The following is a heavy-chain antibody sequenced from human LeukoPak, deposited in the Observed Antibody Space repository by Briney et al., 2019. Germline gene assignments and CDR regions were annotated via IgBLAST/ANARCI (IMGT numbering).Heavy chain of an antibody. Sequence: PSGTLSLTCAVSGYSIRSGYYWAWIRQPPGKGLEWIGSIYHSGSTYYNSSLKSRVTISRDTSKNQFSLNLSSVTAADTAVYYCARSGQSTGLIWGQGTLVTVSS. CDR2: IYHSGST. D-gene: IGHD6-19*01. CDR1: GYSIRSGYY. CDR3: ARSGQSTGLI. J-gene: IGHJ4*02. V-gene: IGHV4-38-2*01.